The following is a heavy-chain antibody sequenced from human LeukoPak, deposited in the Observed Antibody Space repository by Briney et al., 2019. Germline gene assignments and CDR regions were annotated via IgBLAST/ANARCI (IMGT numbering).Heavy chain of an antibody. CDR2: ISAGSGNT. CDR1: GYTFTTYV. D-gene: IGHD2-2*01. V-gene: IGHV1-3*01. CDR3: ASRYQLPFDY. J-gene: IGHJ4*02. Sequence: ASVTVSCKISGYTFTTYVMQWVRQAPGQRLEYMGRISAGSGNTEYSQKFQGRVTITRDTSASTAYMELSSLRSEDTAVYYCASRYQLPFDYWGQGTLATVSS.